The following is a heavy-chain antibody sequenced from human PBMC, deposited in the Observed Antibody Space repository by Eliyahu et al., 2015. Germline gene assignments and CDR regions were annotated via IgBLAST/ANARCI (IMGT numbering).Heavy chain of an antibody. CDR2: ISGSGGTT. Sequence: EVQLLESGGGLVQPGGSLRXSCAAXGSTFSNFAMNWVRQAPGKGVEGVSAISGSGGTTYYADSVKGRFTISRDNSKNTLYLQINSLRAEDTAIYHCAEADSTGWCRHWGQGTLVTVSS. CDR3: AEADSTGWCRH. CDR1: GSTFSNFA. D-gene: IGHD6-19*01. V-gene: IGHV3-23*01. J-gene: IGHJ4*02.